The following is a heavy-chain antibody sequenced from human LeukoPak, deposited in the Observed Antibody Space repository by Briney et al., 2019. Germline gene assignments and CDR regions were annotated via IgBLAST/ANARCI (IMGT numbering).Heavy chain of an antibody. D-gene: IGHD2-2*01. V-gene: IGHV4-38-2*02. CDR2: IYYSGST. Sequence: SETLSLTCTVSGYSISSGYYWGWIRQPPGKGLEWIGNIYYSGSTNYNPSLKSRVTISVDTSKNQFSLKLGSVIATDTAVYYCARTTEGYCSSASCFGFSYSYYMDVWGKGTTVTISS. CDR1: GYSISSGYY. J-gene: IGHJ6*03. CDR3: ARTTEGYCSSASCFGFSYSYYMDV.